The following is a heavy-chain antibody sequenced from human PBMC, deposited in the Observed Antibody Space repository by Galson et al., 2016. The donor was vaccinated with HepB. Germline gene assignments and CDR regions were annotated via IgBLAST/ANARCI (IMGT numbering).Heavy chain of an antibody. CDR1: GDSVLNNNLA. V-gene: IGHV6-1*01. CDR2: TYHRSQWYH. Sequence: CAISGDSVLNNNLAWNWIRQSPSRGLEWLGRTYHRSQWYHDYAVSVRNRITIDPDTAKNQFSLQLKSVRPDDTAVYYCSRGWSNLDYWGQGSLVIVSS. CDR3: SRGWSNLDY. D-gene: IGHD3-16*02. J-gene: IGHJ4*02.